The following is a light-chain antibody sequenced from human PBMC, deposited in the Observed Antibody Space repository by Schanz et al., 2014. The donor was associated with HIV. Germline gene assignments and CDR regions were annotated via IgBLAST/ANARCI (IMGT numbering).Light chain of an antibody. Sequence: DIHLTQSPTSLSASVGDRVTLACRASQAITSHLAWYRQKPGKAPELLIYAASTLQSGVPSRFSGSGSGTHFTLTISGLQPEDFATYYCQQLGTFGGGTKVDIK. V-gene: IGKV1-9*01. CDR3: QQLGT. J-gene: IGKJ4*01. CDR1: QAITSH. CDR2: AAS.